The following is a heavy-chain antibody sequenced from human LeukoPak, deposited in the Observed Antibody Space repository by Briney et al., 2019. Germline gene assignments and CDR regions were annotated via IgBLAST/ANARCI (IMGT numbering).Heavy chain of an antibody. V-gene: IGHV1-69*05. CDR1: GGTFSSYA. CDR3: ARDGPGIVGATGY. CDR2: IIPIFGTA. Sequence: ASVKVSCKASGGTFSSYAISWVRQAPGQGLEWMGGIIPIFGTANYAQKFQGRVTITTDESTSTAYMELSSLRSEDTAVYYCARDGPGIVGATGYWGQGPLVTVAS. J-gene: IGHJ4*02. D-gene: IGHD1-26*01.